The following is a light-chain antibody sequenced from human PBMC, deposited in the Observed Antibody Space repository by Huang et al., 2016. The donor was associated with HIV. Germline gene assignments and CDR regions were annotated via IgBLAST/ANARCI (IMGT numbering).Light chain of an antibody. J-gene: IGKJ2*01. Sequence: EIVMTQPPATLSVSTVEPATLSCRASHMISTNLAWYKQKPGQPPRLLIYGSSTRADGVPARFSSGGSGTELTLTISSLLSEDFSVYYCQQYNNWLMYTFGQGTKLEIK. CDR3: QQYNNWLMYT. V-gene: IGKV3-15*01. CDR2: GSS. CDR1: HMISTN.